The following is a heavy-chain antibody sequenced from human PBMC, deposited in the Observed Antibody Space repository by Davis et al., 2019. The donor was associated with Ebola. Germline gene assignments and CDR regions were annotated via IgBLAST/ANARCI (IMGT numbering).Heavy chain of an antibody. CDR2: IYYNGNT. Sequence: MPSETLSLTCTVSGASISGYYWSWIRQSPGKGLEWIGYIYYNGNTNYNPSLKNRVTISIDTSKNQFFLNLTSVTATDTAVYYCARKTYGDVWGQGTTVTVSS. CDR1: GASISGYY. J-gene: IGHJ6*02. D-gene: IGHD4-17*01. V-gene: IGHV4-59*01. CDR3: ARKTYGDV.